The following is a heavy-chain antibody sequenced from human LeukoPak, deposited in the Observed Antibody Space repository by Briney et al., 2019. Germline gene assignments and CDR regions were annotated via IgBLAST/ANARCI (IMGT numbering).Heavy chain of an antibody. CDR1: GFTFSSYG. V-gene: IGHV3-33*01. J-gene: IGHJ4*02. CDR3: ARSTSSEYDIYHFDY. CDR2: IWYDGNNK. Sequence: GGSLRLSCAASGFTFSSYGMHWVHQAPGKGLEWVAVIWYDGNNKYYADSVKGRFTISRDNSKNTLYLQMNSLRAEDTAVYYCARSTSSEYDIYHFDYWGQGTLVTVSS. D-gene: IGHD3-9*01.